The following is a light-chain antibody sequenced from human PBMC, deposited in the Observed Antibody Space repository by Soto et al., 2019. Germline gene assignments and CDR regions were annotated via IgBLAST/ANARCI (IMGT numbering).Light chain of an antibody. CDR1: QSVSSSY. V-gene: IGKV3-20*01. CDR2: GAS. CDR3: QQHGSSRT. Sequence: EIVLTQSPGSLSLSPGERATLSCRASQSVSSSYLAWYQQKPGQAPRLLIYGASSRPTGIPDRFSGSGSGTDFTLTISRLEPEDCAVYYCQQHGSSRTFGQGTKVEIK. J-gene: IGKJ1*01.